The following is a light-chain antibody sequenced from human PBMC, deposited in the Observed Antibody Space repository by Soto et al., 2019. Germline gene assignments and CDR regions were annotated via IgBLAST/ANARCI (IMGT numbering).Light chain of an antibody. CDR2: DDS. J-gene: IGLJ3*02. CDR3: QVWDSSSDVL. Sequence: SYELTQPPSASAAPGQTARITCGGFNIGSKSVHWYQKKSGQAPVLVIYDDSDRPSGIPERFSGSNSGNTATLTITRVEAGDEADYYCQVWDSSSDVLFGGGTKLTVL. V-gene: IGLV3-21*02. CDR1: NIGSKS.